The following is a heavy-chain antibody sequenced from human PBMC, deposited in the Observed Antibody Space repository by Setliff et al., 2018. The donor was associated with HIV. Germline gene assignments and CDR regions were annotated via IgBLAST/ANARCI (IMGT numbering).Heavy chain of an antibody. CDR1: GYTFSTYA. D-gene: IGHD3-10*01. V-gene: IGHV1-3*01. CDR2: INAGNGKT. Sequence: GASVKVSCKASGYTFSTYAMHWVRQSPGQRLEWMGWINAGNGKTKYSQKFQGRVTIMRDTSASTAYMELSSLRSEETAVYYCAREQVGFGPPRGMDVWGQGTTVTVSS. J-gene: IGHJ6*02. CDR3: AREQVGFGPPRGMDV.